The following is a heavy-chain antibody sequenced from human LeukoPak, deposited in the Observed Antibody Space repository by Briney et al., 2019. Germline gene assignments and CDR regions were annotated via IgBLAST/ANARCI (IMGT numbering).Heavy chain of an antibody. D-gene: IGHD3-10*01. Sequence: GGSLRPSCAASGFTFSSYSMNWGRQAPGKGLEWVSSISSSSSYIYYADSVKGRFTISRDNAKNSLYLQMNSLRAEDTAVYYCARETMVRGVLNWFDPWGQGPLVTVSS. J-gene: IGHJ5*02. CDR1: GFTFSSYS. V-gene: IGHV3-21*01. CDR2: ISSSSSYI. CDR3: ARETMVRGVLNWFDP.